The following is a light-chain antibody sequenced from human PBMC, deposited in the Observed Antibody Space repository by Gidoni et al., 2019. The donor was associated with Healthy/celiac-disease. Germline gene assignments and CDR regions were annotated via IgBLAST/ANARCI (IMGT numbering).Light chain of an antibody. CDR3: QAWDSSPNVV. J-gene: IGLJ2*01. CDR2: QDS. V-gene: IGLV3-1*01. Sequence: SNQLTQPPSVSASPGHTASITCSGDKLGDNYACWYQQKPGQSPVLVIYQDSKRPSGNPERFSGSNSGNTATLTISGIQAMDEADYYCQAWDSSPNVVFGGGTKLTVL. CDR1: KLGDNY.